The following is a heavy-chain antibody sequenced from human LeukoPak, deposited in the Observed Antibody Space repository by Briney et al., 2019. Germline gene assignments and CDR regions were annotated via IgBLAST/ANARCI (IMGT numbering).Heavy chain of an antibody. CDR3: ARGNPAGTSSGMDV. D-gene: IGHD6-13*01. CDR1: GGPFSGYY. V-gene: IGHV4-34*01. J-gene: IGHJ6*02. CDR2: INHSGST. Sequence: SETLSLTCAVYGGPFSGYYWSWIRQPPGKGLEWIGEINHSGSTNYNPSLKSRVTISVDTSKNQFSLKLSSVTAADTAVYYCARGNPAGTSSGMDVWGQGTTVTVSS.